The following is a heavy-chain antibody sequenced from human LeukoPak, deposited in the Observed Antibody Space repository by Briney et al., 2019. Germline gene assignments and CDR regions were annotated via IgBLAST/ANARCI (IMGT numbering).Heavy chain of an antibody. D-gene: IGHD2-15*01. CDR2: IKSDGSST. CDR3: VRRYCSSSSCTLDS. J-gene: IGHJ4*02. Sequence: PGGSLRLSCAASGFTFSSDWMHWVRQAPGKGLVWVSRIKSDGSSTRYADSVKGRFTISRDNAKNTLYLHMNSLRAEDTAVYYCVRRYCSSSSCTLDSWGQGTLVTVSS. CDR1: GFTFSSDW. V-gene: IGHV3-74*01.